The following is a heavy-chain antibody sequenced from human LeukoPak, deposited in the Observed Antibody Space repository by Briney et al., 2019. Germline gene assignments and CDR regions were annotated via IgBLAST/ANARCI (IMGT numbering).Heavy chain of an antibody. CDR1: GFSFSSYG. CDR2: IYISGSTT. J-gene: IGHJ4*02. V-gene: IGHV3-48*03. CDR3: ARGAYGDYGRGY. D-gene: IGHD4-17*01. Sequence: GGSLRLSCAASGFSFSSYGMSWVRQAPGKGLEWVSYIYISGSTTKYADSVKGRFTISRDNAKNSLHLQMSRLRIEDTAVYYCARGAYGDYGRGYWGQGTLVTVSS.